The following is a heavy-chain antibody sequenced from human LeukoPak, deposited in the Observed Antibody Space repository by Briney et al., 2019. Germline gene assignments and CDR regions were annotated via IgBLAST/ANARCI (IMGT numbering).Heavy chain of an antibody. CDR3: ARDPPLRFRFDP. CDR1: GCTFTSYG. J-gene: IGHJ5*02. CDR2: ISAYNGNT. D-gene: IGHD3-3*01. Sequence: ASVKVSCKASGCTFTSYGISWVRQAPGQGLEWMGWISAYNGNTNYAQKLQGRVTMTTDTSTSTAYMELRSLRSDDTAVYYCARDPPLRFRFDPWGQGTLVTVSS. V-gene: IGHV1-18*01.